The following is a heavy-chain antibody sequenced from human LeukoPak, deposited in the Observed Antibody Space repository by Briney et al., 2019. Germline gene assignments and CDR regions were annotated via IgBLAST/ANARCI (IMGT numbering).Heavy chain of an antibody. J-gene: IGHJ3*02. V-gene: IGHV3-23*01. CDR2: ISGGGDSA. CDR3: TKGSSWHRLDM. CDR1: KFTFSSYA. D-gene: IGHD6-13*01. Sequence: GGSLRLSCAASKFTFSSYAMGWVRQAPGKGLEWVSAISGGGDSAYYADSVKGRFTISRDNSKNTLYLQMNSLRVEDTAVYYCTKGSSWHRLDMWGQGTMVTVSS.